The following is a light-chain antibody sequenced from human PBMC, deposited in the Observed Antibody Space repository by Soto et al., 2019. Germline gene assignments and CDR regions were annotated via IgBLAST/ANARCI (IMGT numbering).Light chain of an antibody. CDR1: SGHNSYA. J-gene: IGLJ2*01. V-gene: IGLV4-69*01. Sequence: QAVVTQSPSASASLGASVKLTCTLSSGHNSYAIAWHQQQPEKGPRYLMKLNSDGSHSKGDGIPDRFSGSSSGAERYLPISSRQSEDEADYYCQTWGAGPLIFGGGTQRTVL. CDR3: QTWGAGPLI. CDR2: LNSDGSH.